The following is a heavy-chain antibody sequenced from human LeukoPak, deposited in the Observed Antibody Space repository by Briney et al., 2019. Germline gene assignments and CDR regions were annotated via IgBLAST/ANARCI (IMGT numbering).Heavy chain of an antibody. J-gene: IGHJ3*02. CDR2: ISGSGDST. D-gene: IGHD2/OR15-2a*01. Sequence: GGSLRLSCAASGFTFSSYAMSWVRQAPGKGLEWVSAISGSGDSTYYADSVKGRFTISRGNSKNTLYLQMNSLRAEDTAVYYCAAQVLLRGAFDIWGQGTMVTVSS. CDR1: GFTFSSYA. V-gene: IGHV3-23*01. CDR3: AAQVLLRGAFDI.